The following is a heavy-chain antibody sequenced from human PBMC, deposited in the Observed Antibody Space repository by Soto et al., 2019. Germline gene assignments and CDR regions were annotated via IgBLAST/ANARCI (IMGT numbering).Heavy chain of an antibody. Sequence: ASVKVSCKASGYTFTSHDINWVRRATGQGLEYMGWMNPISGNTGYAQTFQGRVSMTRDTSISTAYMELSSLRSDDTAVYYCARDRGHSSSWYSDAFDMWGQGTMVTVSS. V-gene: IGHV1-8*02. CDR3: ARDRGHSSSWYSDAFDM. CDR1: GYTFTSHD. D-gene: IGHD6-13*01. CDR2: MNPISGNT. J-gene: IGHJ3*02.